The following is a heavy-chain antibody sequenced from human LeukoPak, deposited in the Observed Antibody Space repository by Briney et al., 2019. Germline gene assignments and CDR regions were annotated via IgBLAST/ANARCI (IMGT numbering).Heavy chain of an antibody. CDR3: ARDRYYVSSGYYYFDY. CDR1: GFTFSSYA. CDR2: ISYDGSNK. J-gene: IGHJ4*02. Sequence: GRSLRLSCAASGFTFSSYAMHWVRQAPGKGLEWVAVISYDGSNKYYADSVKGRFTISRDNSKNTLYLQMNSLRAEDTAVYYCARDRYYVSSGYYYFDYWGQGTLVTVSS. D-gene: IGHD3-22*01. V-gene: IGHV3-30*04.